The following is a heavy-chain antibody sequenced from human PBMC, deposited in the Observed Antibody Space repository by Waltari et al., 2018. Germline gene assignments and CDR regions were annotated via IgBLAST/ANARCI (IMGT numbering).Heavy chain of an antibody. CDR1: GGSISSYN. V-gene: IGHV4-59*01. CDR3: ARSEQPPHYGGWFDP. J-gene: IGHJ5*02. D-gene: IGHD3-16*01. CDR2: IYYSGST. Sequence: QVQLPESGPRLGKPSETLSLSCTVYGGSISSYNWSWIRQPPGAGLELIGYIYYSGSTKYNPSLQSRVTISVDTSKNQFSLKLSSVTAADTAVYYCARSEQPPHYGGWFDPWGQGTLVAVSS.